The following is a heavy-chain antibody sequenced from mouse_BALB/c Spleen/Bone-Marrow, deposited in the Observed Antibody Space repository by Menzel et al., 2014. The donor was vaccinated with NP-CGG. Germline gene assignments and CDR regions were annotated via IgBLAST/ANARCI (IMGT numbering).Heavy chain of an antibody. CDR1: GFTFSTYA. CDR2: ISSGGNYT. V-gene: IGHV5-9-4*01. Sequence: EVNVVESGGVLVKPGGSLKLSCAASGFTFSTYAMSWVRQSPEKRLEWVAEISSGGNYTYYPDTVTGRFTISRDNAKNTLYLEMSSLRSEDTAMYYCARDGYGSSDWGQGTLVTVSA. D-gene: IGHD1-1*01. J-gene: IGHJ3*01. CDR3: ARDGYGSSD.